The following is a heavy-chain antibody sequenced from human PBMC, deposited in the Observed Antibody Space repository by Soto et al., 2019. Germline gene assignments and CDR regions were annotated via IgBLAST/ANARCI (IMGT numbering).Heavy chain of an antibody. V-gene: IGHV3-64D*08. CDR1: GFTFNDNP. D-gene: IGHD5-12*01. CDR2: ISANGGST. Sequence: EVQLVESGGDLVQPGGSLRLSCSASGFTFNDNPMYWVRQPPGKGLEYVSLISANGGSTHCADSVKGRFSISRDNSENTLYLQMSSLRDEDTAVYYCVKGAGWLQDVDYWGQGTLVTVSS. J-gene: IGHJ4*02. CDR3: VKGAGWLQDVDY.